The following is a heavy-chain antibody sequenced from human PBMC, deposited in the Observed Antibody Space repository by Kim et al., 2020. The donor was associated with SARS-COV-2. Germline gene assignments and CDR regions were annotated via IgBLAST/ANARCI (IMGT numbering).Heavy chain of an antibody. J-gene: IGHJ6*02. Sequence: GDRTYDPDSVRRRFTSSRDNSKATLFLQMNSLRVEDTAIFYCARSNFVDVWGQGTTVTVSS. V-gene: IGHV3-23*01. D-gene: IGHD3-9*01. CDR2: GDRT. CDR3: ARSNFVDV.